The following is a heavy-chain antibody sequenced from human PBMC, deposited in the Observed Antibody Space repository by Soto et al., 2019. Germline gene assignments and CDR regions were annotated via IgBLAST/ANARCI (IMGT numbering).Heavy chain of an antibody. Sequence: PSETLFLTCVVSGGSISSGGYSWSWIRQPPGKGLEWIGYIYHSGSTYYNPSLKSRVTISVDRSKNQFSLKLSSVTAADTAVYYCVRVPGPWGQGTLVTVPS. J-gene: IGHJ5*02. CDR1: GGSISSGGYS. V-gene: IGHV4-30-2*01. CDR3: VRVPGP. CDR2: IYHSGST.